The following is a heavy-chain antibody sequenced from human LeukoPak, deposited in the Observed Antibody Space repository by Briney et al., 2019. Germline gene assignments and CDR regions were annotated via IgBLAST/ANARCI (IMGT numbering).Heavy chain of an antibody. J-gene: IGHJ4*02. V-gene: IGHV3-30-3*01. CDR2: ISYDGSNK. Sequence: GRSLRLSCAAPGVTFSSYAMHLVRQAPGKGLEWVAVISYDGSNKYYADSVKGRFTISRDNSKNTLYLQMNSLRTEDTAVYYCARGGTAMVFPWDYWGQGTLVTVSS. D-gene: IGHD5-18*01. CDR1: GVTFSSYA. CDR3: ARGGTAMVFPWDY.